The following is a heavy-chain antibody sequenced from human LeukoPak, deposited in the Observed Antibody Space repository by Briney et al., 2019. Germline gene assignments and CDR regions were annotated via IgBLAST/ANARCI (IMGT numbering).Heavy chain of an antibody. CDR1: GFTVSNNY. D-gene: IGHD2-15*01. CDR2: IYSGGST. CDR3: ARGKCSGGSCYNDY. J-gene: IGHJ4*02. V-gene: IGHV3-66*01. Sequence: PGGSLRRSCAASGFTVSNNYMSWVRQAPGKGLEWVSVIYSGGSTYYADSVKGRFTISRDNSKNTLYLQMNNLRAEDTAVYYCARGKCSGGSCYNDYWGQGTLVTVSS.